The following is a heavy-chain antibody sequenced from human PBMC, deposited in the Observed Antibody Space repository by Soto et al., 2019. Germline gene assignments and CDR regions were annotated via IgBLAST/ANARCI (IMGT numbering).Heavy chain of an antibody. J-gene: IGHJ4*02. CDR2: ISGSGGST. CDR3: AKDSLANDFWSGYYVY. V-gene: IGHV3-23*01. D-gene: IGHD3-3*01. Sequence: EVQLLESGGGLVQPGGSLRLSCAASGFTFSSYAMSWVRQAPGKGLEWVSAISGSGGSTYYADSVKGRFTISRDNSKNTLYLQMNSLRAEDTAVYYCAKDSLANDFWSGYYVYWGQGTLVTVSS. CDR1: GFTFSSYA.